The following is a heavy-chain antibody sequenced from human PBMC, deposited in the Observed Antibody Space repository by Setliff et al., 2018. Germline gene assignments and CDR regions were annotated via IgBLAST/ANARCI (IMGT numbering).Heavy chain of an antibody. V-gene: IGHV4-39*01. CDR3: ARTGTYRYFDY. D-gene: IGHD1-1*01. Sequence: SETLSLTCTVSGASLNSGTYYWGWIRQPPGRGLEWIGRIYYRGDTYYNASLKGRLTISVDTAQNQFSLRLTSVTAADTAVYYCARTGTYRYFDYWGQGALVTVSS. CDR2: IYYRGDT. J-gene: IGHJ4*02. CDR1: GASLNSGTYY.